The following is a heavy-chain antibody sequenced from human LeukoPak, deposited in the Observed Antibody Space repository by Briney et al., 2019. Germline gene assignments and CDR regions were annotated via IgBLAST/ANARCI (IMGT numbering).Heavy chain of an antibody. J-gene: IGHJ4*02. CDR3: AKAVAGTKIDY. CDR2: ISWNSGSI. Sequence: ARSLRLSCAASGFTFDDYAMHWVRHAPGKGLEWVSGISWNSGSIGYADSVKGRFTISRDNAKNSLYLQMNSLRAEDTALYYCAKAVAGTKIDYWGQGTLVTVSS. CDR1: GFTFDDYA. V-gene: IGHV3-9*01. D-gene: IGHD6-19*01.